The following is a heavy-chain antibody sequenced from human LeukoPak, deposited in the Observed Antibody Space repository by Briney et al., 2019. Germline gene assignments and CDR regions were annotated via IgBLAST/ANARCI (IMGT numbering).Heavy chain of an antibody. CDR1: GFTFSSSW. V-gene: IGHV3-74*01. CDR2: INSDGSST. Sequence: GGSLRLSCAASGFTFSSSWMYWVRQVPGKGLVWVARINSDGSSTRDADSVKGRFTISRDNAKNTLYLQMNSLRAEDTAVYYCARALDYWGQGTLVTVSS. CDR3: ARALDY. J-gene: IGHJ4*02.